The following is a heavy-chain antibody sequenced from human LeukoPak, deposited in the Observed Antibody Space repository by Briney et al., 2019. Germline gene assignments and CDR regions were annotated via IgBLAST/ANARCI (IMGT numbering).Heavy chain of an antibody. J-gene: IGHJ5*02. CDR1: GFTVGSNY. CDR3: ARAQAMVRGVIIREDWFDP. D-gene: IGHD3-10*01. CDR2: IYSGGST. V-gene: IGHV3-66*01. Sequence: GGSLRLSCAASGFTVGSNYMSWVRQAPGKGLEWVSVIYSGGSTYYADSVKGRFTISRDNSKNTLYLQMNSLRAEDTAVYYCARAQAMVRGVIIREDWFDPWGQGTLVTVSS.